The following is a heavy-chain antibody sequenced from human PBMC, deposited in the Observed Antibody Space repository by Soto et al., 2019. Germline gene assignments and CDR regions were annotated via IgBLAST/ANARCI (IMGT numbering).Heavy chain of an antibody. CDR1: GFTFSSYG. V-gene: IGHV3-30*18. CDR2: ISYDGSNK. Sequence: PGGSLRLSCAASGFTFSSYGMHWVRQAPGKGLEWVAVISYDGSNKYYADSVKGRFTISRDNSKNTLYLQMNSLRAEDTAVYYCAKVWGRRGYSYGQYFDYWGQGTLVTVSS. CDR3: AKVWGRRGYSYGQYFDY. J-gene: IGHJ4*02. D-gene: IGHD5-18*01.